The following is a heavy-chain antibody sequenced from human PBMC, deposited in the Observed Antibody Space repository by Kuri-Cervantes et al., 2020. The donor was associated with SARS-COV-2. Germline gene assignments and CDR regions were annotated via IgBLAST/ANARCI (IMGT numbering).Heavy chain of an antibody. Sequence: ASVKVSCKASVYTFTDYYMHWVRQAPGQGLEWMGWINPNSGGTNYAQKFQGWVTMTRDTSISTVYMELSRLRSDDTAVYYCARSTPLRRLVVISKGGAFDIWGQGTMVTVSS. CDR3: ARSTPLRRLVVISKGGAFDI. CDR2: INPNSGGT. V-gene: IGHV1-2*04. CDR1: VYTFTDYY. J-gene: IGHJ3*02. D-gene: IGHD3-22*01.